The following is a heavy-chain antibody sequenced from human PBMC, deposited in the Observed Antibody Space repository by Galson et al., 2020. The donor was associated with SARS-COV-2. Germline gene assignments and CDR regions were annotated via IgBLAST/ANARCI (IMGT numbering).Heavy chain of an antibody. D-gene: IGHD4-17*01. CDR1: GTSISSGSYP. Sequence: TLSPTCAVSGTSISSGSYPWNWIRQPPGKGLEWMGYISHSGGTYYNPSLKSRVTISGDRSKNQFSLRLSSVTAADTAVYYCARLHYGEYAPEAFDIWGPGTRVTVAS. J-gene: IGHJ3*02. CDR2: ISHSGGT. V-gene: IGHV4-30-2*01. CDR3: ARLHYGEYAPEAFDI.